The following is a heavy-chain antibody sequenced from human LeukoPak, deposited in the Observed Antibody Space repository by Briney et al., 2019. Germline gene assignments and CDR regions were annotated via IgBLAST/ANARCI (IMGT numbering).Heavy chain of an antibody. CDR3: AKGTTYYDILTGYGYPYYFDY. Sequence: GGSLRLSCAASGFTFISYAITWVRQAPGKGLEWVSAISGSGGSRYYADSVKGRFTISRDNSKNTLYLQMNSLRAEDTAIYYCAKGTTYYDILTGYGYPYYFDYWGQGTLVTVSS. V-gene: IGHV3-23*01. CDR2: ISGSGGSR. CDR1: GFTFISYA. D-gene: IGHD3-9*01. J-gene: IGHJ4*02.